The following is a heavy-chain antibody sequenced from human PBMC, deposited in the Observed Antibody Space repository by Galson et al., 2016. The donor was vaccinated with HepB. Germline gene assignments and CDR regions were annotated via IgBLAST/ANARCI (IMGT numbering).Heavy chain of an antibody. D-gene: IGHD2-8*02. J-gene: IGHJ6*04. Sequence: SLRLSCAASGFAFSNYTIHWVRQAPGKGLEWAARITYDDRRDYADSVQDRFTVSRDNSKNTVSLQMNTLTAEDTAVYFCARGRKTGVPVFVTGYYGMDVWGKGTTVTVSS. CDR2: ITYDDRRD. V-gene: IGHV3-30*04. CDR3: ARGRKTGVPVFVTGYYGMDV. CDR1: GFAFSNYT.